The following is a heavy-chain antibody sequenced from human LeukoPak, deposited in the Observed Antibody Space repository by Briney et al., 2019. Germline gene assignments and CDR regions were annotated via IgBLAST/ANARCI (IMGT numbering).Heavy chain of an antibody. J-gene: IGHJ3*02. Sequence: PGGSLRLSCAASGFTFSNYDMHWVRQVTGKGLEWVSGIGTAGDTYYPGSVKGRFTISRENAKNSLYLQMNSLRAGDTAVYYCARIYSDGFDIWGQGTMVTVSS. CDR2: IGTAGDT. CDR1: GFTFSNYD. V-gene: IGHV3-13*01. CDR3: ARIYSDGFDI. D-gene: IGHD2-21*01.